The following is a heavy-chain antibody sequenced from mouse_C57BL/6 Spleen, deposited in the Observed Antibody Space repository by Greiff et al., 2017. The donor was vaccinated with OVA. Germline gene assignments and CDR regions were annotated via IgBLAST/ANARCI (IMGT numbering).Heavy chain of an antibody. CDR3: ASPYYYGSSGYFDV. CDR2: INPNNGGT. J-gene: IGHJ1*03. CDR1: GYTFTDYN. Sequence: EVQLQQSGPELVKPGASVKMSCKASGYTFTDYNMHWVKQSHGKSLEWIGYINPNNGGTSYNQKFKGKATLTVNKSSSTAYMELRSLTSEDSAVYDCASPYYYGSSGYFDVWGTGTTVTVSS. D-gene: IGHD1-1*01. V-gene: IGHV1-22*01.